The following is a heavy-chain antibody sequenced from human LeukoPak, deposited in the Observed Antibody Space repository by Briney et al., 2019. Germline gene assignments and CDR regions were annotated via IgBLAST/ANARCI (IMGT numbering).Heavy chain of an antibody. CDR2: IIPIFGTA. CDR3: ARGPTRVVPAAAYLDY. CDR1: RGTFSSYA. J-gene: IGHJ4*02. V-gene: IGHV1-69*13. Sequence: ASVKVSCKASRGTFSSYAISWVRQAPRQGLEWMGGIIPIFGTANYAQKFQGRVTITADESTSTAYTELSSLRSEDTAVYYCARGPTRVVPAAAYLDYWGQGTLVTVSS. D-gene: IGHD2-2*01.